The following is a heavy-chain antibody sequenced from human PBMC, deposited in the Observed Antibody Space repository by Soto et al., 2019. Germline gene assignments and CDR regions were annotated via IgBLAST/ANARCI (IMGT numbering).Heavy chain of an antibody. CDR1: GFTFSSYA. CDR2: ISGSGGST. D-gene: IGHD2-15*01. CDR3: AKDSISLHCSGGSCYPT. J-gene: IGHJ5*02. V-gene: IGHV3-23*01. Sequence: SLRLSCAASGFTFSSYAMSWVRQAPGKGLEWVSAISGSGGSTYYADSVKGRFTISRDNSKNTLYLQMNSLRAEDTAVYYCAKDSISLHCSGGSCYPTWGQGTLVTVSS.